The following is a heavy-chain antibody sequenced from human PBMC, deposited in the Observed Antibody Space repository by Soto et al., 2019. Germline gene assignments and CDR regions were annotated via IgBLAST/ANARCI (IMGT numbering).Heavy chain of an antibody. CDR1: GYRFTTNW. Sequence: PGESLKISWKGSGYRFTTNWIGRVRQMPGKGLEWMGIIYPPDSDTRYSPSFQGQVTISADKSTSTAYLQWSSLKASDTAMYYCARQRDGYINDAFDIWGQGTMVTVSS. J-gene: IGHJ3*02. D-gene: IGHD5-12*01. V-gene: IGHV5-51*01. CDR3: ARQRDGYINDAFDI. CDR2: IYPPDSDT.